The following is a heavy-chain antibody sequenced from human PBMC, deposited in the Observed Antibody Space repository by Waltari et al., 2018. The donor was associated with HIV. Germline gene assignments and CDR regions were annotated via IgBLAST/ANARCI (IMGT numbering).Heavy chain of an antibody. CDR2: ISSSSSTI. D-gene: IGHD6-19*01. J-gene: IGHJ4*02. V-gene: IGHV3-48*04. Sequence: EVQLVESGGGLVQPGGSLRLSCAASGFTFSSYSMNWVRQAPGKGLEWVSYISSSSSTIYYADSVKGRFTISRDNAKNSLYLQMNSLRAEDTAVYYCASETSYSSGWYPQRHFDYWGQGTLVTVSS. CDR3: ASETSYSSGWYPQRHFDY. CDR1: GFTFSSYS.